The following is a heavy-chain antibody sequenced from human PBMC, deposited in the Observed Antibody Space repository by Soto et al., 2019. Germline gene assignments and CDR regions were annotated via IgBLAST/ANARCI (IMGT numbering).Heavy chain of an antibody. CDR1: GFTFTSSA. J-gene: IGHJ6*02. Sequence: ASVKVSCKASGFTFTSSAVQWVRQARGQRLEWIGWIVVGSGNTNYAQKFQERVTITRDMSTSTAYMELSSLRSEDTAVYYCAADIQLAQYYYYYGMDVWGQGTTVTVSS. CDR2: IVVGSGNT. D-gene: IGHD2-2*01. V-gene: IGHV1-58*01. CDR3: AADIQLAQYYYYYGMDV.